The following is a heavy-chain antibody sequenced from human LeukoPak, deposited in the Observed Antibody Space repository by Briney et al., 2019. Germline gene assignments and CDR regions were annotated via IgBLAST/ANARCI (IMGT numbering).Heavy chain of an antibody. V-gene: IGHV1-18*01. CDR2: INIYKGNT. CDR3: ATDHDSVWDGHRPYFDY. D-gene: IGHD3-22*01. CDR1: GYTFSSYG. Sequence: ASVKVSCKASGYTFSSYGISWVRQAPGHGLEWMGWINIYKGNTKYAQKFQGRVTMTTDTSTSTAYMEVTSLRSDDTAVYYCATDHDSVWDGHRPYFDYWGQGTLVTVSS. J-gene: IGHJ4*02.